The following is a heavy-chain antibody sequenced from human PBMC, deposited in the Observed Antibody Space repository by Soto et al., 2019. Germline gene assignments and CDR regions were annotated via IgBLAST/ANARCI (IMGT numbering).Heavy chain of an antibody. J-gene: IGHJ4*02. D-gene: IGHD2-15*01. CDR1: GYTFTDYA. Sequence: ASVKVSCKASGYTFTDYAIHWVRQAPGQGLEWMGWINVGNGNTGYSRKFQGRVTNARDMSASTAYIEVTSLTSEDTATYYCAREGAHYTPLDHWGQGNLVTVSS. V-gene: IGHV1-3*01. CDR3: AREGAHYTPLDH. CDR2: INVGNGNT.